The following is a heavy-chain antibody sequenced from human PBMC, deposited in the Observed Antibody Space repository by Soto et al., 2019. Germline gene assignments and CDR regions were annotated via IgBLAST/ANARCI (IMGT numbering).Heavy chain of an antibody. J-gene: IGHJ4*02. V-gene: IGHV3-30*03. CDR3: SRGTYYPQSSGLHADY. D-gene: IGHD3-22*01. Sequence: GGSLRLSCATSGFMFNDYAMYWVRQAPGQGLEWVAMISSDGNHQFYVDNVRGRFTVSRDNSKNTLNLQMNSLRPEDTAVYYCSRGTYYPQSSGLHADYWGPGTVVTVPS. CDR2: ISSDGNHQ. CDR1: GFMFNDYA.